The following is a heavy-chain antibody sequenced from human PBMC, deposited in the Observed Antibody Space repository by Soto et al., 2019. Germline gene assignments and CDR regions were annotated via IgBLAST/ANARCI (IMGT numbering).Heavy chain of an antibody. CDR1: GFTFGGYW. Sequence: GGSLRLSCSASGFTFGGYWMTWVRQAPGKGLEWVAVISYDGSNKYYADSVKGRFTISRDNSKNTLYLQMNSLRAEDTAVYYCAMGIGAYYYYGMDVWGQGTTVTVSS. CDR2: ISYDGSNK. CDR3: AMGIGAYYYYGMDV. D-gene: IGHD7-27*01. V-gene: IGHV3-30*03. J-gene: IGHJ6*02.